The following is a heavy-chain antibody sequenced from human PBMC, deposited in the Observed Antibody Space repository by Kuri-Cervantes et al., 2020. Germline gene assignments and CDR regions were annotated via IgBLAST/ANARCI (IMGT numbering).Heavy chain of an antibody. CDR2: VFHSGST. CDR1: GYSIRSGSY. V-gene: IGHV4-38-2*01. J-gene: IGHJ4*02. CDR3: AALRRTSGQLNY. D-gene: IGHD3-10*01. Sequence: GSLRLSCAVSGYSIRSGSYWGWIRQSPRLGLQWIGSVFHSGSTFYNPSLKSRVTVSIDTSKNQFSLKLSSVTAADTAVYYCAALRRTSGQLNYWGQGTLVTVSS.